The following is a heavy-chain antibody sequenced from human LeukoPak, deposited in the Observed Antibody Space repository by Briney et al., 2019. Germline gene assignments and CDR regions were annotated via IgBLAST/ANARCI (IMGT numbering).Heavy chain of an antibody. V-gene: IGHV4-34*01. CDR3: ARGLGGVVSGYYYYYYMDV. CDR1: GGSFSGYH. J-gene: IGHJ6*03. Sequence: PSETLSLTCAVYGGSFSGYHWSWIRQPPGKGLEWIGEINHSGSTNYNPSLKSRVTISVDTSKNQFSLKLSSVTAADTAVYYCARGLGGVVSGYYYYYYMDVWGKGTTVTVSS. CDR2: INHSGST. D-gene: IGHD1-26*01.